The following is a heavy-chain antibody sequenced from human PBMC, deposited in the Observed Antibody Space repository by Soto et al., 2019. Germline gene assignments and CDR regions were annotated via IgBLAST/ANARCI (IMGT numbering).Heavy chain of an antibody. CDR2: INPSGGST. D-gene: IGHD2-2*01. V-gene: IGHV1-46*01. CDR1: GYTFTSYY. CDR3: ARAGIVVVPAASYYFDY. Sequence: QVQLVQSGAEVKKPGASVKVSCKASGYTFTSYYMHWVRQAPGQGLEWMGIINPSGGSTSYAQKFQGRVTMTRDTSTSTVDMELSSLRSEDTAVYYCARAGIVVVPAASYYFDYWGQGTLVTVSS. J-gene: IGHJ4*02.